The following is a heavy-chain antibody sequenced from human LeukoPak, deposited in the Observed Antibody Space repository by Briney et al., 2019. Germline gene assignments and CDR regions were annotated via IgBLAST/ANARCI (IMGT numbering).Heavy chain of an antibody. CDR3: AREGSSGWFDY. CDR2: IHYSGST. D-gene: IGHD6-19*01. J-gene: IGHJ4*02. CDR1: GVSFSTYY. Sequence: PSETLSLTCTVSGVSFSTYYWFWIRQPPGKGLEWIACIHYSGSTNYNPSLRSRVTISVDTSKSQFSLKLNSVTAADTAVYYCAREGSSGWFDYWGQGTLVTVSS. V-gene: IGHV4-59*01.